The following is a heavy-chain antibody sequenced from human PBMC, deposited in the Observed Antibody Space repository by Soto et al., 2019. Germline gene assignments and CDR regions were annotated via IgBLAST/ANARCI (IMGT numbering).Heavy chain of an antibody. J-gene: IGHJ6*02. CDR1: GVSISSSSYY. Sequence: SETLSLTCTVSGVSISSSSYYWGWIRQPPGKGLEWIGSIYYSGSTYYNPSLKSRVTISVDTSKNQFSLKLSSVTAADTAVYYCARIHFGDEPSYYYYGMDVWGQGTTVTV. CDR2: IYYSGST. D-gene: IGHD4-17*01. V-gene: IGHV4-39*01. CDR3: ARIHFGDEPSYYYYGMDV.